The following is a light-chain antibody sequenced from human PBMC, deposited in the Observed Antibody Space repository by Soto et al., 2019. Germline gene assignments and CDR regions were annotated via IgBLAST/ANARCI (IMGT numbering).Light chain of an antibody. V-gene: IGLV2-14*03. Sequence: QSALTQPASVSGSAAQSITISCTGTSSDVGGYNYVSWYQQHPGKAPRLMIFDVSSRPSGVSSRFSGSKSGNTASLTISGLQAEDEADYYCNSFTSSSTLVFGTGTKLTVL. CDR2: DVS. CDR3: NSFTSSSTLV. CDR1: SSDVGGYNY. J-gene: IGLJ1*01.